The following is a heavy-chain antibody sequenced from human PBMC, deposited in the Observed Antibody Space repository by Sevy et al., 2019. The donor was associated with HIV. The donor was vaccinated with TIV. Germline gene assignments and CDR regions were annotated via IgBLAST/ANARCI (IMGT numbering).Heavy chain of an antibody. CDR2: IYYSGST. CDR3: ARGIEDYVHDTSHYVDH. Sequence: SETLSLTCTVSGGSISSGGYYWSWIRQHPGKGLEWIGYIYYSGSTYYNPSLKSRVTISVDTSKNQFSLKLSSVTAADTAVCYCARGIEDYVHDTSHYVDHWGQGTLVTVSS. CDR1: GGSISSGGYY. D-gene: IGHD4-17*01. V-gene: IGHV4-31*03. J-gene: IGHJ4*02.